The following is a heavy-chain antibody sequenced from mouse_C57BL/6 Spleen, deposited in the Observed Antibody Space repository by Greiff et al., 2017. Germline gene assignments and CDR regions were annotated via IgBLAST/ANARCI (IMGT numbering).Heavy chain of an antibody. CDR2: IYPGDGDT. D-gene: IGHD1-1*01. Sequence: QVQLQQSGPELVKPGASVKISCKASGYAFSSSWMNWVKQRPGKGLEWIGRIYPGDGDTNYNGKFKGKATLTADKSSSTAYMQLSSLTSEDSAVYFCAIDDYYGSSYGSMDYWGQGTSVTVSS. CDR1: GYAFSSSW. V-gene: IGHV1-82*01. J-gene: IGHJ4*01. CDR3: AIDDYYGSSYGSMDY.